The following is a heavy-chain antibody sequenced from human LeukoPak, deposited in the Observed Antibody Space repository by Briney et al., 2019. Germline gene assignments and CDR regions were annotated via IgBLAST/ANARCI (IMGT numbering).Heavy chain of an antibody. CDR3: AMGYSSSWASPAGGY. D-gene: IGHD6-13*01. CDR1: GGSISSGGYY. V-gene: IGHV4-31*03. J-gene: IGHJ4*02. Sequence: SETLSLTCTVSGGSISSGGYYWSWIRQHPGKGLEWIGYIYYSGSTYYNPSLKSRVTISVDTSKNQFSLKLSSVTAADTAVYYCAMGYSSSWASPAGGYWGQGTLVTVSS. CDR2: IYYSGST.